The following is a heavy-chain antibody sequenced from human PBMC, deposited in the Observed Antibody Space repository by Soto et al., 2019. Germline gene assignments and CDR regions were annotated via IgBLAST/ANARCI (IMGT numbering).Heavy chain of an antibody. CDR2: ISRSGTI. CDR1: GFTFSNYE. CDR3: ARDRITIIGVVINYYTGMDV. Sequence: EGQLVESGGGLVQPGGSLRLSCEASGFTFSNYEMNWVRQAPGKGLEWVSYISRSGTIYYADSVKGRFTISRENAKNSLYLQMNSLRAEDTAVYYCARDRITIIGVVINYYTGMDVWGHGTTVTVSS. D-gene: IGHD3-3*01. V-gene: IGHV3-48*03. J-gene: IGHJ6*02.